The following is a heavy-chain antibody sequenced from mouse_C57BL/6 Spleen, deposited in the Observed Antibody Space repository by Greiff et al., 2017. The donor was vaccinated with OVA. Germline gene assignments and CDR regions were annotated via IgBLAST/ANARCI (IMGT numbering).Heavy chain of an antibody. J-gene: IGHJ2*01. CDR3: AIYGSSSYYFDY. V-gene: IGHV1-59*01. D-gene: IGHD1-1*01. Sequence: VQLQQSGAELVRPGTSVKLSCKASGYTFTSYWMHWVKQRPGQGLEWIGVIDPSDSYTNYNQKFKGKATLTVDTSSSTAYMQLSSLTSEDSAVYYCAIYGSSSYYFDYWGQGTTLTVSS. CDR2: IDPSDSYT. CDR1: GYTFTSYW.